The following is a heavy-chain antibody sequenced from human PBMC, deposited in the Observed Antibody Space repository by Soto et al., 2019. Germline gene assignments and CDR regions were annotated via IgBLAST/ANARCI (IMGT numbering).Heavy chain of an antibody. CDR1: GYTFTSYG. Sequence: HVQLVQSGAEVKKPGASVKVSCKPSGYTFTSYGITWVRQAPGQGLEWMGWISAYNGNTNYAQKFQGRVTMTTDSSTSTAFMDLVSLCSYATVVYYCSCGWFGVFLYQSDYWGQGTLVTVSP. J-gene: IGHJ4*02. CDR3: SCGWFGVFLYQSDY. V-gene: IGHV1-18*01. D-gene: IGHD3-10*01. CDR2: ISAYNGNT.